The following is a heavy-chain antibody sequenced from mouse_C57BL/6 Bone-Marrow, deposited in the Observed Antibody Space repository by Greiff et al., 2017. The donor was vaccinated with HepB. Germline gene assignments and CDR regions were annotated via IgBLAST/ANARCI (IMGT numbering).Heavy chain of an antibody. CDR1: GFNIKDDY. Sequence: EVQLQQSGAELVRPGASVKLSCTASGFNIKDDYMHWVKQRPEQGLEWIGWIDPENGDTEYASKFQGKATITADTSSNPAYLQLSSLTSEDTAVYYCTTGWDPAWFAYWGQGTLVTVSA. CDR2: IDPENGDT. J-gene: IGHJ3*01. D-gene: IGHD4-1*01. CDR3: TTGWDPAWFAY. V-gene: IGHV14-4*01.